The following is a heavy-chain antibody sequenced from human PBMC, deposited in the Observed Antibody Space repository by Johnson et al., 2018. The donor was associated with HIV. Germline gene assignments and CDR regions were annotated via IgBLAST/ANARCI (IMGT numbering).Heavy chain of an antibody. CDR1: GFTFDDYA. CDR3: ALMRHPVATAARHAFDI. J-gene: IGHJ3*02. CDR2: ISWNSGSI. V-gene: IGHV3-9*01. D-gene: IGHD6-6*01. Sequence: VQLVESGGGVVQSGRSLRLSCAASGFTFDDYAMHWVRQAPGKGLEWVSGISWNSGSIGYADSVKGRFTISRDNAKNSLYLQMNSLRAEDTALYYCALMRHPVATAARHAFDIWGQGTMVTVSS.